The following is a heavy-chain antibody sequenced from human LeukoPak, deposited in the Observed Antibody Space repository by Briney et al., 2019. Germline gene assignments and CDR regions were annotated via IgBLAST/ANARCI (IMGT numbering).Heavy chain of an antibody. V-gene: IGHV3-74*01. CDR3: TRNPDGRNWFDP. J-gene: IGHJ5*02. CDR2: ISSDESST. D-gene: IGHD1-14*01. CDR1: GFTFSHHW. Sequence: GGSLRLSCAASGFTFSHHWMHWVRQAPGKGLVWVSHISSDESSTTYADSVKGRFTISRDDRKNTLYLQMNSLRVEDTAMYYCTRNPDGRNWFDPWGQGTLVTVSS.